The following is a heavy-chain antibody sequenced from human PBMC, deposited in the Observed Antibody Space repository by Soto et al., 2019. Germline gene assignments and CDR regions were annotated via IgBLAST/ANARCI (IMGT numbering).Heavy chain of an antibody. Sequence: AAVKASCKTSGYTFNNYGIGWGRQAPGQGLEWMGWISDYNGNTNYAQKFQGRVTMTTDTSTKTVYMVLTSLRFDDTPVYSCARDGYYDSGSHGMDVWG. CDR3: ARDGYYDSGSHGMDV. V-gene: IGHV1-18*01. CDR2: ISDYNGNT. CDR1: GYTFNNYG. D-gene: IGHD3-10*01. J-gene: IGHJ6*02.